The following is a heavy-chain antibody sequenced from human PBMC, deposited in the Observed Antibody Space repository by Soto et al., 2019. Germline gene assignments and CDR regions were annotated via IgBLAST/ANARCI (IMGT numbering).Heavy chain of an antibody. CDR2: INHSGST. V-gene: IGHV4-34*01. CDR1: GGSFSGYY. CDR3: ARESSSWDMDY. Sequence: ETLSLTCAVYGGSFSGYYWSWFRQPPGKGLEWIGEINHSGSTNYNPSLKSRVTISVDTSKNQFSLKLSSVTAADTAVYYCARESSSWDMDYWGKGTLVTVAS. J-gene: IGHJ4*02. D-gene: IGHD6-13*01.